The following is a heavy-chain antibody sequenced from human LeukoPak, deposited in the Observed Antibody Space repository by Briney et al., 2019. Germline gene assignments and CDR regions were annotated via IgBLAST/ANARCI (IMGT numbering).Heavy chain of an antibody. Sequence: GGSLRLSCAASGFTFSSYWMSWVRQAPGKGLEWVANIKQDGSEKYYVDSVKGRFTISRDSAKNSLYLQMNSLRAEDTAVYYCAREVRDTAMVTGPGWFDPWGQGTLVTVSS. V-gene: IGHV3-7*01. CDR3: AREVRDTAMVTGPGWFDP. D-gene: IGHD5-18*01. CDR1: GFTFSSYW. J-gene: IGHJ5*02. CDR2: IKQDGSEK.